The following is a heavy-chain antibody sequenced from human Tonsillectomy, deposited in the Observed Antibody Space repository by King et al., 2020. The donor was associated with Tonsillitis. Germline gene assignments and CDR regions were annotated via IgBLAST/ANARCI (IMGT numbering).Heavy chain of an antibody. CDR2: IRYDGSNK. CDR3: AKERDQDYSGSPTAFDS. J-gene: IGHJ3*02. CDR1: GFTFSSYG. D-gene: IGHD1-26*01. V-gene: IGHV3-30*02. Sequence: VQLVESGGGVVQPGGSLRLSCAASGFTFSSYGMHWVRQAPGKGLEWVAFIRYDGSNKYYADSVKGRFTISRDNSKNTLYLQMNSLRAEETAVYYCAKERDQDYSGSPTAFDSWGQGTMVTVSS.